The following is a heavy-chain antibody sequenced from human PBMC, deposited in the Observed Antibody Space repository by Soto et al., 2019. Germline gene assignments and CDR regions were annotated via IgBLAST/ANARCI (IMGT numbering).Heavy chain of an antibody. D-gene: IGHD5-18*01. CDR2: IQHNGNDI. Sequence: RGCLLLPCESAVFAFRAYSMDWVRQAPGKGLEWVAVIQHNGNDIYYGDSVRGRFTVSRDNYKNILYLQMNGLTPEDTALYYCVRVGWGYRYGNGLDDWAQGTTVTV. J-gene: IGHJ6*02. V-gene: IGHV3-30-3*01. CDR1: VFAFRAYS. CDR3: VRVGWGYRYGNGLDD.